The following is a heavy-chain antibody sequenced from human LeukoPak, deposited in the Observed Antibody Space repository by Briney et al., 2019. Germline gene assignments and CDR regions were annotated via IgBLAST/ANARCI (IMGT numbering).Heavy chain of an antibody. CDR1: GYTFTSYG. J-gene: IGHJ4*02. CDR2: ISAYNGNT. Sequence: ASVEVSCKASGYTFTSYGISWVRQAPGQGLEWMGWISAYNGNTNYAQKLQGRVTMTTDTSTSTAYMELRSLRSDDTAVYYCTLAAAAQDDYWGQGTLVTVSS. D-gene: IGHD6-13*01. V-gene: IGHV1-18*01. CDR3: TLAAAAQDDY.